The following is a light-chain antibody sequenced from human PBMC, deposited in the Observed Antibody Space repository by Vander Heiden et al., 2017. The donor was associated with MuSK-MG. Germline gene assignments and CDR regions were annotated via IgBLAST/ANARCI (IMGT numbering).Light chain of an antibody. V-gene: IGKV1-39*01. CDR3: QQSDSTPYT. CDR1: QSISSY. CDR2: AAS. Sequence: IQMTQSPSSLSASVGDRVTITCRASQSISSYLNWYQQKPGKAPKLLIYAASSLQSGVPSRFSGSGSGTDFTLTISSLQPEDFATYYCQQSDSTPYTFGRGTKVEIK. J-gene: IGKJ2*01.